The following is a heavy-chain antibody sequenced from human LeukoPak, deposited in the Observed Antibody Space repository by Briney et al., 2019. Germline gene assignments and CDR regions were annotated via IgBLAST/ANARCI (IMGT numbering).Heavy chain of an antibody. V-gene: IGHV4-38-2*01. CDR1: GYSISSGYY. J-gene: IGHJ5*02. CDR3: ARAPGYCSSTSCYIWFDP. D-gene: IGHD2-2*02. CDR2: IYHSGST. Sequence: SESLGLTWDVSGYSISSGYYWGWIRQPPGKGLEWIGSIYHSGSTYYNPSLKSRVTISVDTSKNQFSLKLSSVTAADTAVYYCARAPGYCSSTSCYIWFDPWGQGTLVTVSS.